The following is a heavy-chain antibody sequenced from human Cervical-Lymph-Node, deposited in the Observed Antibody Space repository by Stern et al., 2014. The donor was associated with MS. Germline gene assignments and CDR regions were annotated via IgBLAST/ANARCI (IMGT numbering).Heavy chain of an antibody. V-gene: IGHV4-39*01. CDR1: GGSISSSSYY. J-gene: IGHJ4*02. Sequence: VQLVESGPGLVKPSEILSLTCTVSGGSISSSSYYWGWIRQPPGKGLEWIGSIYYSGSTYYNPSLKSRVTLSVDTYKNQFSLKLSSVTAADTAVYYCARLDYYDSSVDYWGQGTLVTVSS. D-gene: IGHD3-22*01. CDR3: ARLDYYDSSVDY. CDR2: IYYSGST.